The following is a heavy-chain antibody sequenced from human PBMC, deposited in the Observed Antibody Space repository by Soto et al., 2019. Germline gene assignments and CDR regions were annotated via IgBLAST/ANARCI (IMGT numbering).Heavy chain of an antibody. Sequence: EVQLVESGGGLVQPGGSLRLSCAASGFTFNNYYMVWVRQAPGRGLEWVANINQDGSAKYYVDSVKGRFTISRDNATSSLYLQINSLRAEDTATYYCGRGFGGTHWGQGSLVTVSS. J-gene: IGHJ4*02. D-gene: IGHD2-15*01. V-gene: IGHV3-7*05. CDR3: GRGFGGTH. CDR1: GFTFNNYY. CDR2: INQDGSAK.